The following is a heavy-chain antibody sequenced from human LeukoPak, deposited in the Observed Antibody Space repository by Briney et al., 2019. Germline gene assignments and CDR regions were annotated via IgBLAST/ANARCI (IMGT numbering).Heavy chain of an antibody. CDR3: ASSGYDGVSYFDY. Sequence: GGSLRLSCAASGFTFSSYSMNWVRQAPGKGLEWVSSISSSSSYIYYADSVKGRFTISRDNAKNSLYLQMNSLRAEDTAVYYCASSGYDGVSYFDYWGQGTLVTVSS. D-gene: IGHD5-12*01. CDR1: GFTFSSYS. V-gene: IGHV3-21*01. CDR2: ISSSSSYI. J-gene: IGHJ4*02.